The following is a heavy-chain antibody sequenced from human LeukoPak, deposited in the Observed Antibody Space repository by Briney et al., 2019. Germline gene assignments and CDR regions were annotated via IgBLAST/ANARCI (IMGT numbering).Heavy chain of an antibody. CDR1: GGTFSSYA. V-gene: IGHV1-69*05. CDR2: IIPIFGTA. D-gene: IGHD1-26*01. J-gene: IGHJ1*01. Sequence: SVKVSCKASGGTFSSYAISWVRQAPGQGLEWMGRIIPIFGTANYAQKFQGRVTITTDEYTSTAYMELSSLRSEDTAVYYCARDPWELVGEYFQHWGQGTLVTVSS. CDR3: ARDPWELVGEYFQH.